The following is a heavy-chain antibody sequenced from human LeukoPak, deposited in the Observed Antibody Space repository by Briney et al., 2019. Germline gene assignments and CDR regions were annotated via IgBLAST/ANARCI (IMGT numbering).Heavy chain of an antibody. CDR1: GYTFTSYC. Sequence: GASVKVSCKASGYTFTSYCISWVRQAPGQGLEWMGWISAYNGNTNYAQKLQGRVTMTTDTSTSTAYMELRSLRSDNTAVYYCARDDPYSSGWYANYWGQGTLVTVSS. D-gene: IGHD6-19*01. CDR2: ISAYNGNT. CDR3: ARDDPYSSGWYANY. J-gene: IGHJ4*02. V-gene: IGHV1-18*01.